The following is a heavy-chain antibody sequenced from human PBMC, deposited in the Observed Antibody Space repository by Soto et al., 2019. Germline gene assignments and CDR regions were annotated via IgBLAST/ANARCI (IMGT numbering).Heavy chain of an antibody. CDR1: GFTFSSYG. V-gene: IGHV3-30*03. D-gene: IGHD4-17*01. CDR3: EREYMTTGSTGDYGMDV. Sequence: GGSLRLSCAASGFTFSSYGIHWVRHAPCKGLEWVAVISYDGSNKYYADSVKGRFTISRDNSKNTLYLQMNSLRPEDTAVYYCEREYMTTGSTGDYGMDVGGQGPKVTVS. CDR2: ISYDGSNK. J-gene: IGHJ6*02.